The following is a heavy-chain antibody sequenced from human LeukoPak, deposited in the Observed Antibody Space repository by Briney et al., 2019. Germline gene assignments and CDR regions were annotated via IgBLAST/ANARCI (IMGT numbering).Heavy chain of an antibody. J-gene: IGHJ4*02. V-gene: IGHV3-21*01. CDR3: ARDSETPLWFGELSRYFDY. CDR2: ISSSSSYI. Sequence: GGSLRLSCAASGFTFSSYAMSWVRQAPGKGLEWVSSISSSSSYIYYADSVKGRFTISRDNAKNSLYLQMNSLRAEDTAVYYCARDSETPLWFGELSRYFDYWGQGTLVTVSS. CDR1: GFTFSSYA. D-gene: IGHD3-10*01.